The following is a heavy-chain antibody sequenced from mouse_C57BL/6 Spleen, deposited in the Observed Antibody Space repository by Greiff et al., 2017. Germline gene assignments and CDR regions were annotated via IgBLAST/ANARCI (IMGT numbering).Heavy chain of an antibody. CDR2: INPNNGGT. V-gene: IGHV1-18*01. CDR1: GYTFTDYN. D-gene: IGHD1-1*02. CDR3: ARRWSWYFDV. J-gene: IGHJ1*03. Sequence: VQLKESGPELVKPGASVKIPCKASGYTFTDYNMDWVKQSHGKSLEWIGDINPNNGGTIYNQKFKGKATLAVDKSSSTAYMELRSLTSEDTAVYYCARRWSWYFDVWGTGTTVTVSS.